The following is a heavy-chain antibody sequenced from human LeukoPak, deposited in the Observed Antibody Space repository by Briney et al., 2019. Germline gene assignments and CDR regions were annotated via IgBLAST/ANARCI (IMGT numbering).Heavy chain of an antibody. CDR2: IYYSGNT. D-gene: IGHD2-15*01. V-gene: IGHV4-59*01. Sequence: SETLSLTCTVSGGPISSSYWSWFRQPPGKGLEWIGYIYYSGNTNYNPSLKSRVTISADTSKNQFSLKLRSVTAADTAVYYCARRIPGSSVFAFDIWDQGTMVTVSS. J-gene: IGHJ3*02. CDR3: ARRIPGSSVFAFDI. CDR1: GGPISSSY.